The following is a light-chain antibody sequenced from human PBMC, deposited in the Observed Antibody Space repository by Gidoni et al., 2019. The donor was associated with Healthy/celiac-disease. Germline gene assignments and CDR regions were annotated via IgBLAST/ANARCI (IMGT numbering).Light chain of an antibody. CDR3: QQYNNWPPP. J-gene: IGKJ2*01. CDR1: QSVSSN. CDR2: GAS. V-gene: IGKV3-15*01. Sequence: EIVMTQSPATLSVSPGERATLSCRASQSVSSNLAWYQQNPGQAPRLLIYGASTRATGIPARFSGSGSGTEFTLTISSLQSEDFAVYYCQQYNNWPPPFGQGTKLEIK.